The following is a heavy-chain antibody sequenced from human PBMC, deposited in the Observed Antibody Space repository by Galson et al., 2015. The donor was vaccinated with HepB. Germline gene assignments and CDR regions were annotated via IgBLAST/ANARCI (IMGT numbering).Heavy chain of an antibody. V-gene: IGHV1-18*01. CDR2: ISAYNGNT. Sequence: SVKVSCKASGYTFTNYGFSWVRQAPGQGLEWMGWISAYNGNTNYAQKFQGRVSMTTDTSTSTAYMDLRSLRSDDTAVYYCARDTAQTGITGSSTFDYWGQGTLVTVSS. CDR1: GYTFTNYG. D-gene: IGHD1-20*01. J-gene: IGHJ4*02. CDR3: ARDTAQTGITGSSTFDY.